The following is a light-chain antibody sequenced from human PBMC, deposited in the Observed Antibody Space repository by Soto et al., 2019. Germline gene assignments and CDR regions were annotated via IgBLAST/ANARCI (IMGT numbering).Light chain of an antibody. Sequence: DIVLTQSPGTLSRSPGERATLSCRASQSVSSGYLAWYQQKSGQAPRLLIFGASRRATGIPDRFSGSGSGTDFTLTISRLEPEDCAVYYCQQYSRSPPGITFGQGTKLEIK. CDR3: QQYSRSPPGIT. CDR2: GAS. J-gene: IGKJ2*01. CDR1: QSVSSGY. V-gene: IGKV3-20*01.